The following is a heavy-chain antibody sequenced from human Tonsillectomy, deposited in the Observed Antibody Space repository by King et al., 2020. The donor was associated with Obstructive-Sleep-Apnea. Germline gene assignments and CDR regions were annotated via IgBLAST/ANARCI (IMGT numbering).Heavy chain of an antibody. J-gene: IGHJ6*02. Sequence: VQLVESGGVVVQPGGSLRLSCAASGFTYEDYGMHWVRQAPGKGLEWVSLISWDGGSINYADSVKGRFTISRDNSRNSLYLEMNSLRLEDTALYYCAKDTSPWGSSYNGMDVWGQGTTVTVSS. CDR3: AKDTSPWGSSYNGMDV. D-gene: IGHD6-6*01. V-gene: IGHV3-43*01. CDR2: ISWDGGSI. CDR1: GFTYEDYG.